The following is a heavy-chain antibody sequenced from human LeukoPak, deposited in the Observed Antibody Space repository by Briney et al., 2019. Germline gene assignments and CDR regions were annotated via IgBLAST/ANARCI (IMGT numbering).Heavy chain of an antibody. CDR2: ISGSGGST. Sequence: GGSLRLSCAASGFTFSSYAMSWVRQAPGKGLEWVSAISGSGGSTYYADSVKGRFTISRDNSKNTLYLQMNSLRAEDTAVYYCAKDRGSGWLTPEHYFDYWGQGTLVTVSS. CDR1: GFTFSSYA. V-gene: IGHV3-23*01. D-gene: IGHD6-19*01. CDR3: AKDRGSGWLTPEHYFDY. J-gene: IGHJ4*02.